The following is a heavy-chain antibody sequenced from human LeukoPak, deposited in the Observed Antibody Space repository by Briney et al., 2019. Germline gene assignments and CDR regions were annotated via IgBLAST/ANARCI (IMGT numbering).Heavy chain of an antibody. J-gene: IGHJ4*02. V-gene: IGHV3-23*01. CDR1: GFTFSSYA. CDR3: AKRGPIYSSSPGNYFDY. D-gene: IGHD6-6*01. CDR2: ISGSGGST. Sequence: GGSLRLSCAASGFTFSSYAMSWVRQAPGKGLEWVSAISGSGGSTYYADSVKGRFTISRDNSKNTLYLQMNSLRAEDTAVYYCAKRGPIYSSSPGNYFDYWGQGTLVTVSS.